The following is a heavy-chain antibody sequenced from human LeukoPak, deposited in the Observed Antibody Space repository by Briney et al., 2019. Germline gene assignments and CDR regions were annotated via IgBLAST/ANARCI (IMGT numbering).Heavy chain of an antibody. D-gene: IGHD6-13*01. CDR3: TSTIGAGGTSLDY. CDR1: GFTFSSYS. V-gene: IGHV3-48*02. CDR2: IGSSGSTM. J-gene: IGHJ4*02. Sequence: GGSLRLSCAASGFTFSSYSMNWVRQAPGQGLEWVSYIGSSGSTMYYADSVKGRFTISRDNAKNSLYLQMNSLRDEDTAVYYCTSTIGAGGTSLDYWGQGTLVTVSS.